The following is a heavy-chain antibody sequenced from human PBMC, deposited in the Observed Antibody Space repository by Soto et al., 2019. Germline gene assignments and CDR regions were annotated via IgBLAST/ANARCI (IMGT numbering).Heavy chain of an antibody. CDR1: GGSISSYY. CDR3: ARGIVGATGGAFDI. D-gene: IGHD1-26*01. CDR2: IYYSGST. J-gene: IGHJ3*02. V-gene: IGHV4-59*01. Sequence: SETLSLTCTVSGGSISSYYWSWIRQPPGKGLEWIGYIYYSGSTNYNPSLKSRVTISVDTSKHQFSLKLSSVTAADTAVYYCARGIVGATGGAFDIWGQGTMVTVSS.